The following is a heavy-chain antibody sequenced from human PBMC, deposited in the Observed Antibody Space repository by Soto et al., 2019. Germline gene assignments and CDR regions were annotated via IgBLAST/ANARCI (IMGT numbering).Heavy chain of an antibody. V-gene: IGHV4-30-4*01. Sequence: QVQLQESGPGLVKPSQTLSLTCTVSGASISGGDYYWTWIRQPPGKGLEWIGSIYYTGNTYSNPSLESRLSISVDPSTNQFALRLTSVTAPDPAIYYCARATYDSSTYYLDYWGQGTLVTVSS. J-gene: IGHJ4*02. CDR2: IYYTGNT. D-gene: IGHD3-22*01. CDR1: GASISGGDYY. CDR3: ARATYDSSTYYLDY.